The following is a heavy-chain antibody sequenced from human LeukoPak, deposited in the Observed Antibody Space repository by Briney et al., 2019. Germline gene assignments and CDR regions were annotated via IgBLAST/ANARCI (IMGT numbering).Heavy chain of an antibody. CDR2: IIPIFGTA. CDR1: GGTFSSYA. V-gene: IGHV1-69*13. Sequence: GASVKVSCKASGGTFSSYAISWVRQAPGQGLEWMGGIIPIFGTANYAQKFQGRVTITADESTSTAYMELSSLRSEDTAVYYCAGTYYYDSSGYLRSYYYYGMDVWGQGTTVTVSS. D-gene: IGHD3-22*01. J-gene: IGHJ6*02. CDR3: AGTYYYDSSGYLRSYYYYGMDV.